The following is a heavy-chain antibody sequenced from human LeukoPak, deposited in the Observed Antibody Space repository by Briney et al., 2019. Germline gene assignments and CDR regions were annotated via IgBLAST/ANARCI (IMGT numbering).Heavy chain of an antibody. CDR3: ASGYYDSSVYYHDY. CDR1: GFTVSSNY. CDR2: IYSGGST. Sequence: GGSLRLSCAASGFTVSSNYMSWVRQAPGKGLEWVSVIYSGGSTYYADSVKGRFTISRDNSKNTLYLQMNSLRAEDTAVYYCASGYYDSSVYYHDYWGQGTLVTVSS. D-gene: IGHD3-22*01. V-gene: IGHV3-53*01. J-gene: IGHJ4*02.